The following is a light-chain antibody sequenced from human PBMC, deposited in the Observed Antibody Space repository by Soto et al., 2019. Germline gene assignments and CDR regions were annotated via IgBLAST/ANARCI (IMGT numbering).Light chain of an antibody. CDR3: QQYGSSPWT. Sequence: EIVLTQSPGTLSLSSGERATLSCRASQSVSDNYLAWYQQKPGQAPRLLIYGASSRAAGIPDRFSGSGSGPDLTLTISRLGPEDVAVYFCQQYGSSPWTFGQGTKVDIK. CDR1: QSVSDNY. J-gene: IGKJ1*01. V-gene: IGKV3-20*01. CDR2: GAS.